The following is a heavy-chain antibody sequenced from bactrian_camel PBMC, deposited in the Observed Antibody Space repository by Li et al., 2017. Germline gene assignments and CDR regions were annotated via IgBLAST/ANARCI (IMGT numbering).Heavy chain of an antibody. CDR2: IATGSGRA. CDR3: AAAVDRRYCSGSRRPNEYNY. V-gene: IGHV3S54*01. Sequence: HVQLVESGGGSVQAGESLRLSCAATATTYSTNAIGWFRQAPGKEREGVAAIATGSGRAWVDSSVAGRFTISQSNVKNMLYLQMDSLKPEDTAMYYCAAAVDRRYCSGSRRPNEYNYWGQGTQVTVS. CDR1: ATTYSTNA. D-gene: IGHD3*01. J-gene: IGHJ4*01.